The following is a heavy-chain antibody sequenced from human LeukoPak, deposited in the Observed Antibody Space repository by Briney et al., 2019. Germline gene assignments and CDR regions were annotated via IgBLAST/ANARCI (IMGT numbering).Heavy chain of an antibody. CDR3: ARDTYYGSGRFDY. V-gene: IGHV3-48*03. CDR2: ISSSGSTI. J-gene: IGHJ4*02. Sequence: PGGSLRLSCAASGFTFSSYEMNWVRQAPGKGLERVSYISSSGSTIYYADSVKGRFTISRDNAKNSLYLQMSSLRAEDTAVYYCARDTYYGSGRFDYWGQGTLVTVSS. CDR1: GFTFSSYE. D-gene: IGHD3-10*01.